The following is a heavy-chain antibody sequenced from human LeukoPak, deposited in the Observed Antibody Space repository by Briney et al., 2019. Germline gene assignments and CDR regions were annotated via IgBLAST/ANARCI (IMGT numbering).Heavy chain of an antibody. V-gene: IGHV3-33*01. CDR3: ARDWTTTAVALDY. CDR2: IWYDGSNK. J-gene: IGHJ4*02. D-gene: IGHD6-19*01. CDR1: GFTFSSYG. Sequence: GRSLRLSCAASGFTFSSYGMHWVRQAPGKGLEWVAVIWYDGSNKYYADSVKGRFTISRDNSKNTLYLQMNSLRAEGTAVYYCARDWTTTAVALDYWGQGTLVTVSS.